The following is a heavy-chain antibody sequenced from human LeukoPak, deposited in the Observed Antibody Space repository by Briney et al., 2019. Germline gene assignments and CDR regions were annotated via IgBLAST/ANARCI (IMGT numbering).Heavy chain of an antibody. V-gene: IGHV3-7*01. CDR2: IKQDGSEK. D-gene: IGHD4-4*01. Sequence: GGSLRLSCAASGFTFSNYWMSWVRQAPGKGLEWVANIKQDGSEKYYVDSVKGRFTISRDSAKNSLYLQMNSLRDEDTALYYCARVEGKVTTSRGSFWGQGTLVTVSS. CDR1: GFTFSNYW. CDR3: ARVEGKVTTSRGSF. J-gene: IGHJ4*02.